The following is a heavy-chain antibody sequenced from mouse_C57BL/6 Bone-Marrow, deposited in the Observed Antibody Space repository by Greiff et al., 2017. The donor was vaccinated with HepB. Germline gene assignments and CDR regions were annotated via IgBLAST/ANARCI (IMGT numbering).Heavy chain of an antibody. CDR3: ASGDYYGSRPRNFDY. V-gene: IGHV1-39*01. CDR1: GYSFTDYN. J-gene: IGHJ2*01. CDR2: INPNYGTT. D-gene: IGHD1-1*01. Sequence: EVQLQQSGPELVKPGASVKISCKASGYSFTDYNMNWVKQSNGKSLEWIGVINPNYGTTSYNQKFKGKATLTVDQYSSTASMQLNSLTSEDSAVYYCASGDYYGSRPRNFDYWGQGTTLTVSS.